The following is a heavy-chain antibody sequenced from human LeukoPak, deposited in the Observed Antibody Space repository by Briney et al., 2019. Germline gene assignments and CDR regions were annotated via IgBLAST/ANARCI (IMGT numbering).Heavy chain of an antibody. Sequence: ASVKVSCKVSGYTLTELSMHWVRQAPGKGLEWMGGFDPEDGETIYAQKFQGRVTMTEDTSTDTAYMELSSLRSEDTAVYYCATGYIVVVPAATFNGYYYYMDVWGKGTTVTVSS. CDR3: ATGYIVVVPAATFNGYYYYMDV. D-gene: IGHD2-2*01. CDR2: FDPEDGET. CDR1: GYTLTELS. V-gene: IGHV1-24*01. J-gene: IGHJ6*03.